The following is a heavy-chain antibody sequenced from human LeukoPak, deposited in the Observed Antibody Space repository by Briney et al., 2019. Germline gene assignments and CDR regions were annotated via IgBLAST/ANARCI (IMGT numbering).Heavy chain of an antibody. D-gene: IGHD1-26*01. CDR3: ATIVGATRRYFQH. J-gene: IGHJ1*01. V-gene: IGHV3-23*01. CDR2: ISGSGGST. Sequence: PGGSLRLSCAASGFTFSSYGMSWVRHGTGKGLEWVSAISGSGGSTYYADSVKGRFTISRDNSKNTLYLQMNSLRAEDTAVYYCATIVGATRRYFQHWGQGTLVTVSS. CDR1: GFTFSSYG.